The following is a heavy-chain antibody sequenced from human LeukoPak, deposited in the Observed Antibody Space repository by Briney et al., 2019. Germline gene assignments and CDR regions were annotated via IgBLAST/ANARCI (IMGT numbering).Heavy chain of an antibody. Sequence: GGSLRLSCAASGFTFSSYSMNWVRQAPGKGLEWVSVIYSGGSTYYADSVKGRFTVSRDNSKNTLYLQMNSLRAEDTAVYYCARQIYGDYISKDNWFDPWGQGTLVTVSS. CDR3: ARQIYGDYISKDNWFDP. J-gene: IGHJ5*02. V-gene: IGHV3-66*02. D-gene: IGHD4-17*01. CDR2: IYSGGST. CDR1: GFTFSSYS.